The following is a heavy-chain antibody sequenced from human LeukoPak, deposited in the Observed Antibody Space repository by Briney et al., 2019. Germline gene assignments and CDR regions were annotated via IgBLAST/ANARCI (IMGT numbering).Heavy chain of an antibody. D-gene: IGHD1-14*01. V-gene: IGHV4-59*01. CDR2: IYYSGST. CDR3: ARVGPWVNPDYYYYSMDV. CDR1: GGSISSYY. J-gene: IGHJ6*03. Sequence: SETLSLTCTVSGGSISSYYWSWIRQPPGKGLEWSGYIYYSGSTSYKPSLKSRVTISVDTSKNQFSLKLRSVTAADTAVYYCARVGPWVNPDYYYYSMDVWGKGTTVTVSS.